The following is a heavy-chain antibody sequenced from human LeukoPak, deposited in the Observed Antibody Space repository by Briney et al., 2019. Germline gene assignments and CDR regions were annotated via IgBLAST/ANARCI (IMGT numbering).Heavy chain of an antibody. CDR1: GFTVSSNY. CDR3: AKDVGKWESLHFFDY. J-gene: IGHJ4*02. CDR2: ISGSGAST. D-gene: IGHD1-26*01. Sequence: GGSLRLSCAASGFTVSSNYMSWVRQAPGKGLEWISGISGSGASTYYADSVTGRFTISRDNSRNTLYLQMNSLRGDDTAVYYCAKDVGKWESLHFFDYWGQGTLVTVSS. V-gene: IGHV3-23*01.